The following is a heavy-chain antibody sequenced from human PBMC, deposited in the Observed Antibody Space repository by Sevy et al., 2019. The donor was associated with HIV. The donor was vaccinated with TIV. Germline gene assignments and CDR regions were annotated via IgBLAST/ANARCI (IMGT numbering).Heavy chain of an antibody. CDR1: GYTLTELS. J-gene: IGHJ4*02. CDR3: ATTKDYYDSSGYRFDY. CDR2: FDPEDGET. D-gene: IGHD3-22*01. V-gene: IGHV1-24*01. Sequence: ASVKVSCKVSGYTLTELSMHWVRQAPGKGLEWMGSFDPEDGETIYQQKFQGRVTLTEDTSTDTAYTELSSLRSEDTAVYYCATTKDYYDSSGYRFDYWGQGTLVTVSS.